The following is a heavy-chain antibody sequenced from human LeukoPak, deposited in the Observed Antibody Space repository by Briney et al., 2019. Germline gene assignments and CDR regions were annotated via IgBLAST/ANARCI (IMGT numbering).Heavy chain of an antibody. CDR2: INTNTGNP. J-gene: IGHJ3*02. V-gene: IGHV7-4-1*02. Sequence: ASVKVSCKASGYTFTSYSMNWVRQAPGQGLEWMGWINTNTGNPTYAQGFTGRFVFSLDTSVSTAYLQISSLKAEDTAVYYCVRDLLCGGDCLGAFDIWGQGTMVTVSS. CDR1: GYTFTSYS. CDR3: VRDLLCGGDCLGAFDI. D-gene: IGHD2-21*02.